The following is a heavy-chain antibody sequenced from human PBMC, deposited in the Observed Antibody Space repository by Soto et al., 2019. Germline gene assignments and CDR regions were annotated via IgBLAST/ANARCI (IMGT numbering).Heavy chain of an antibody. D-gene: IGHD6-19*01. Sequence: SETLSLTCTVSGGSISSGGYYWSWIRQHPGKGLEWIGYIYYSGSTYYNPSLKSRVTISVDTSKNQFSLKLSSVTAADTAVYYCARDGVTEYSSGWYISHWGSFDPCGQGTLVTVS. J-gene: IGHJ5*02. CDR1: GGSISSGGYY. V-gene: IGHV4-31*03. CDR2: IYYSGST. CDR3: ARDGVTEYSSGWYISHWGSFDP.